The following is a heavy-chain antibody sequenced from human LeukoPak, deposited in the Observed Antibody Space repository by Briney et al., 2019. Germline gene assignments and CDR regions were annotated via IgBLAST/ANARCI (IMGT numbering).Heavy chain of an antibody. Sequence: PSETLSLTCTVSGGSISSSSYYWGWIRQPPGKGLEWIGSIYYSGSTYYNPSLKSRVTISVDTSKNQFSLKLSSVTAADTAVYYCARLLVVSSCFDYWGQGTLVTVSS. J-gene: IGHJ4*02. CDR1: GGSISSSSYY. D-gene: IGHD3-22*01. CDR2: IYYSGST. V-gene: IGHV4-39*01. CDR3: ARLLVVSSCFDY.